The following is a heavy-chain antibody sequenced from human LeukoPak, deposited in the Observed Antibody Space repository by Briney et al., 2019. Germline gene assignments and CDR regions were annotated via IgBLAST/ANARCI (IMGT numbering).Heavy chain of an antibody. CDR1: GDSISTSNSY. J-gene: IGHJ2*01. CDR3: ARRVLWYFDL. V-gene: IGHV4-39*07. Sequence: PSETLSLTCTVSGDSISTSNSYWGWIRQPPGKGLEWIGSIYYSGSTYYNPSLKSRVTISVDTSKNQFSLKLSSVTAADTAVYYCARRVLWYFDLWGRAPWSLSPQ. CDR2: IYYSGST. D-gene: IGHD3-10*01.